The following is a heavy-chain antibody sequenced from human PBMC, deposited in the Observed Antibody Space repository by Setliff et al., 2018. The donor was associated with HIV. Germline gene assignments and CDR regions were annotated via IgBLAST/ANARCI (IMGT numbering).Heavy chain of an antibody. Sequence: PSVKVSCKASGDSFSNYAISWVRQAPGQGLEWMGQIVPIFGTPSYAQKFQGRVTITADESTNTAFMELGSLRSDDTAVYYCATDPQKGGYYYYYMDVWGKGTTVTVSS. V-gene: IGHV1-69*13. J-gene: IGHJ6*03. CDR1: GDSFSNYA. D-gene: IGHD2-15*01. CDR2: IVPIFGTP. CDR3: ATDPQKGGYYYYYMDV.